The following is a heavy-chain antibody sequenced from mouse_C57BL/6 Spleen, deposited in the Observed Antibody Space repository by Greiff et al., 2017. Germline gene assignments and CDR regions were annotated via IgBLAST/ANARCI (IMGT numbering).Heavy chain of an antibody. J-gene: IGHJ3*01. Sequence: QVQLQQSGAELARPGASVKLSCKASGYTFKSYGIRWVKQRTGQGLEWIGEIYPRSGNTYYNEKFKGQATLTADKSSITAYMELRSLTSEDSVVYFWARGKDYYDYDGFAYWGQGTLVTVSA. CDR2: IYPRSGNT. CDR3: ARGKDYYDYDGFAY. V-gene: IGHV1-81*01. CDR1: GYTFKSYG. D-gene: IGHD2-4*01.